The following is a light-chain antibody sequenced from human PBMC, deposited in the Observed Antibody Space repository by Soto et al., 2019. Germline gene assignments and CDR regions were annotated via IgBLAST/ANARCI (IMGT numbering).Light chain of an antibody. V-gene: IGLV6-57*03. J-gene: IGLJ3*02. CDR2: GDN. CDR1: SGSIASNY. Sequence: NFMLTQPHSVSESPGKTVTISCTRSSGSIASNYVQWYQQRPGSAPTTVIYGDNQRPSGVPDRFSGSIDSSSNSASPTISGLKTEDEADYYCQSYDSSKEVFGGGTKVTVL. CDR3: QSYDSSKEV.